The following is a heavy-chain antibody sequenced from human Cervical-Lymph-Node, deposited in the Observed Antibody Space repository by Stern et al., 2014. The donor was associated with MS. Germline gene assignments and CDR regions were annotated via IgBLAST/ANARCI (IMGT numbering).Heavy chain of an antibody. D-gene: IGHD6-13*01. CDR3: ALSSETSDRWYSLGYDL. Sequence: QVQLVKSGAEVTKPGSSVKVSCKASGGTFSKFPSSWVRQAPGQGLEWMGGIFPVFGTPTYAQEFRGRVRITADVSTSTVYMELSSLRSDDTAVYYCALSSETSDRWYSLGYDLWGQGTLVTVSS. J-gene: IGHJ5*02. CDR2: IFPVFGTP. V-gene: IGHV1-69*01. CDR1: GGTFSKFP.